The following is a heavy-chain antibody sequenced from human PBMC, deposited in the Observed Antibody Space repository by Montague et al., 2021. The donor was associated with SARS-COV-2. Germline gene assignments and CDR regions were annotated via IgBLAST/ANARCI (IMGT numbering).Heavy chain of an antibody. Sequence: QSGAEVKKPGESLKIACRASGYTFSRYWIAWMRQMPGKGLEWMGIIYPGDSDVRYTPSFQGQVTISADKTITTAYLQWRSLKVSDTATFYCARPRVWGSHISPFDMWGQGTMVTVDS. J-gene: IGHJ3*02. D-gene: IGHD3-16*01. CDR3: ARPRVWGSHISPFDM. CDR2: IYPGDSDV. CDR1: GYTFSRYW. V-gene: IGHV5-51*01.